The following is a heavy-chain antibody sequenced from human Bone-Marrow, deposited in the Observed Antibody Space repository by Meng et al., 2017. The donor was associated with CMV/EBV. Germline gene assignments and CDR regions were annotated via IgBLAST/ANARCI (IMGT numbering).Heavy chain of an antibody. V-gene: IGHV4-34*01. CDR2: INHSGSA. CDR1: GGSFSDYY. Sequence: SETLSLTCAVYGGSFSDYYWNWIRQPPGKGLEWIGEINHSGSANYNPSLRGRVTMSVDTSKSLFFLELSSVTAADTAVYYCARGRTFYCSSTTCYLDWLDPWGQGTLVTVSS. J-gene: IGHJ5*02. D-gene: IGHD2-2*01. CDR3: ARGRTFYCSSTTCYLDWLDP.